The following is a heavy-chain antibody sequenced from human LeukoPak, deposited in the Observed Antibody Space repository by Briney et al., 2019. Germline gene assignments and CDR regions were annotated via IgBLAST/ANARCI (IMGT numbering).Heavy chain of an antibody. Sequence: GGSLRLSCAASGFTFSNYGLSWVRQAPGKGLEWVSYISSSGSTIYYADSVKGRFTISRDNAKNSLYLQMNSLRAEDTAVYYCARANSLRFLEYYYYYMDVWGKGTTVTVSS. V-gene: IGHV3-48*04. J-gene: IGHJ6*03. D-gene: IGHD3-3*01. CDR1: GFTFSNYG. CDR2: ISSSGSTI. CDR3: ARANSLRFLEYYYYYMDV.